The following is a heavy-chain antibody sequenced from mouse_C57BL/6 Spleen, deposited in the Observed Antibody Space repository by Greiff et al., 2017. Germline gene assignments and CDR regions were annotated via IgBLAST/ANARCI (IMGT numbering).Heavy chain of an antibody. CDR3: ASLYYGSSSVDY. CDR2: IYPGDGDT. J-gene: IGHJ2*01. CDR1: GYAFSSYW. D-gene: IGHD1-1*01. V-gene: IGHV1-80*01. Sequence: LQQSGASVTISCTASGYAFSSYWLNWVKQRPGKGLEWIGQIYPGDGDTNYNGKFKGKATLTADKSSSTASMQLSSLTSEDSAVYCCASLYYGSSSVDYWGQGTTLTVSS.